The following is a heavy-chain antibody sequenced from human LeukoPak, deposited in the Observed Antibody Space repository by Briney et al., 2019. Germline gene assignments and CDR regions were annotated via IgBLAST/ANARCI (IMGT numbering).Heavy chain of an antibody. CDR2: IYYRGST. J-gene: IGHJ4*02. Sequence: PSETLSLTCTASGGSISSYYWNWIRQPPGKGLEWIGYIYYRGSTNYNPSLKSRVTISVDTSKNQFSLKLSSATATDTAMYYCARGDGYKSTLFDYWGQGTLVTVSS. D-gene: IGHD5-18*01. V-gene: IGHV4-59*01. CDR1: GGSISSYY. CDR3: ARGDGYKSTLFDY.